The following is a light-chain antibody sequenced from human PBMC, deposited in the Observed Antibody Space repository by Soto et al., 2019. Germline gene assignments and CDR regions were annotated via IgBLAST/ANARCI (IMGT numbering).Light chain of an antibody. V-gene: IGKV1-5*01. J-gene: IGKJ1*01. CDR2: DAS. CDR1: QSINNR. CDR3: QQFIDGWT. Sequence: IHMTQSPSTLSASIGYIFTITCRASQSINNRLAWYQQMPGKAPNLLIYDASSLESGVPSRLRGSGSETEFTLTISGLKPDDFATYYCQQFIDGWTFGQGTKVDI.